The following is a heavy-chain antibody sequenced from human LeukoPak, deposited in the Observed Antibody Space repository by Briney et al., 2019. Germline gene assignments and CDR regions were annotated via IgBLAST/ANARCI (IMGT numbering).Heavy chain of an antibody. CDR1: GGSISSYY. CDR2: IYTSGST. J-gene: IGHJ3*02. CDR3: ARYCSSTSCYDAFDI. V-gene: IGHV4-4*07. D-gene: IGHD2-2*01. Sequence: SETLSLTCTVSGGSISSYYWSWIRQPAGKGLEWIGRIYTSGSTNYNASLKSRVTISVDTSKNQFSLKLSSVTAADTAVYYCARYCSSTSCYDAFDIWGQGTMVTVSS.